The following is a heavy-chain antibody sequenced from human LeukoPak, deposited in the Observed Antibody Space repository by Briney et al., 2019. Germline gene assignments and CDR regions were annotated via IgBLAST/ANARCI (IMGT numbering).Heavy chain of an antibody. CDR1: GFTFSSYS. D-gene: IGHD6-19*01. J-gene: IGHJ6*03. CDR3: ARLGVAVADTTYYYHMDV. CDR2: ISSSSSYI. V-gene: IGHV3-21*01. Sequence: GGSLRLSCAASGFTFSSYSMNWVRQAPGKGLEWVSSISSSSSYIYYADSVKGRFTISRDNAKNSLYLQMNSLRAEDTAVYYCARLGVAVADTTYYYHMDVWGKGTTVTVSS.